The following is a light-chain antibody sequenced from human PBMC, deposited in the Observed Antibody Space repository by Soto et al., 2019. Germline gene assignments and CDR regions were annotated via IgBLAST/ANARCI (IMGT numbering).Light chain of an antibody. Sequence: DIPMTQSPSTLSASVGDRVTITCRASQSISSWLAWYQQKPGKAPKLLIYKASSLGSGVPSRFSGSGSGTEFTLTISSLQPDDFATYFCQQYRTSWSFGQGTKVEIK. CDR3: QQYRTSWS. V-gene: IGKV1-5*03. J-gene: IGKJ1*01. CDR1: QSISSW. CDR2: KAS.